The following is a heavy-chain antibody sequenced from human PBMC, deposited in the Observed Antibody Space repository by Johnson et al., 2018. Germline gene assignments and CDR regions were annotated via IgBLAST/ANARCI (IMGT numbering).Heavy chain of an antibody. CDR1: GFTFSSYG. CDR3: AKDGVNGRGWSYYYYSMDV. J-gene: IGHJ6*03. V-gene: IGHV3-30*18. Sequence: QVQLVQSGGGVVQPGRSLRLSCAASGFTFSSYGMHWVRQAPGKGLEWVSVISYDGSNKYYADSVKGRFTISRDNSKNTCYVQMNSLRGEDTAVYYCAKDGVNGRGWSYYYYSMDVWGKGTTVTVSS. D-gene: IGHD6-19*01. CDR2: ISYDGSNK.